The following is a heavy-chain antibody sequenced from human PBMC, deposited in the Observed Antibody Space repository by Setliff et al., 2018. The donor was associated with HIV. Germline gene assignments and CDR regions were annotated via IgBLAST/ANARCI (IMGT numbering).Heavy chain of an antibody. J-gene: IGHJ6*03. CDR1: GGSITSGGYY. CDR3: ARDSANGKTANLNYLDV. D-gene: IGHD2-8*01. CDR2: IFYSGST. V-gene: IGHV4-31*03. Sequence: PSETLSLTCSVSGGSITSGGYYWHWIRQHPGQGLEWIGYIFYSGSTYYNPSLKSRVTISLDTSENQFSLKLSSVTAADTAVYYCARDSANGKTANLNYLDVWGKGTTVTVS.